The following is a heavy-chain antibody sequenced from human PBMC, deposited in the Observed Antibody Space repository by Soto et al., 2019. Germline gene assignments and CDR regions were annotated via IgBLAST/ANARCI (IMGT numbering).Heavy chain of an antibody. V-gene: IGHV5-10-1*01. D-gene: IGHD3-3*01. CDR3: ARHPTLHESRVWSGFDP. Sequence: GESLKISCHGSGYSFNTYWISWVRQVPWKGLEWMGRIDPGTSYSNYSPSFEGHVTISVDKSKSTAFLQWSSLKASDTAMYYCARHPTLHESRVWSGFDPWGQGTLVTVSS. J-gene: IGHJ5*02. CDR1: GYSFNTYW. CDR2: IDPGTSYS.